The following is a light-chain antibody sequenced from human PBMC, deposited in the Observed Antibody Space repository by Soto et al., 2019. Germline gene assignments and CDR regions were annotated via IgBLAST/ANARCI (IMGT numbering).Light chain of an antibody. CDR2: GAS. Sequence: PSCKAIQSIRSHLAWYQLRPGQAPRLLIYGASTRASDIPVRFSGRGSGTEFTLTISSLQSEDFAVYYCQQYNNWPPRLTFGGGTKVDIK. V-gene: IGKV3-15*01. CDR3: QQYNNWPPRLT. CDR1: QSIRSH. J-gene: IGKJ4*01.